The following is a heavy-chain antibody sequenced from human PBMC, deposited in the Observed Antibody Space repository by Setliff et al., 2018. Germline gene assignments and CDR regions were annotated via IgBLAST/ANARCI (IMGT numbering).Heavy chain of an antibody. V-gene: IGHV4-39*01. Sequence: SETLSLTCTVSGASITTSNSYWGWIRQPPGKGLEWIAHIYYSGNTFYNPSLGSRLTISGDTSKNQFSLKLSSGTAADTAVYYCARRIVGAVDGFDIWGQGTMVTVSS. CDR1: GASITTSNSY. CDR2: IYYSGNT. CDR3: ARRIVGAVDGFDI. J-gene: IGHJ3*02. D-gene: IGHD1-26*01.